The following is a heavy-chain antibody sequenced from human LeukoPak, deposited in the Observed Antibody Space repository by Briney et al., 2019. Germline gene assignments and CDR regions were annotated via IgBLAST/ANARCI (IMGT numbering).Heavy chain of an antibody. CDR3: ARAVVGMVTSYYYMDV. D-gene: IGHD5-18*01. CDR2: IYYSGST. Sequence: SETLSLACTVSGGSISSYYWSWIRQPPGKGLEWIGYIYYSGSTNYNPSFKSRVTISVDTSKNQFSLKLSSVTAADTAVYYCARAVVGMVTSYYYMDVWGKGTTVTVSS. V-gene: IGHV4-59*01. J-gene: IGHJ6*03. CDR1: GGSISSYY.